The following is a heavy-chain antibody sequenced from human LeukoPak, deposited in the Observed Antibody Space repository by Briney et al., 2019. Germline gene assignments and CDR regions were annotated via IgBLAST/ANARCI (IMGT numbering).Heavy chain of an antibody. J-gene: IGHJ5*02. CDR3: ARPVGGYPTIHWFDP. CDR2: ISSSSSYI. V-gene: IGHV3-21*01. CDR1: GFTFSSYS. D-gene: IGHD3-16*01. Sequence: PGGSLRLSCAASGFTFSSYSMNWVRQAPGKGLEWVSSISSSSSYIYYADSVKGRFTISRDNAKNSLYLQMNSLRAEDTAVYYCARPVGGYPTIHWFDPWGQGTLVTVSS.